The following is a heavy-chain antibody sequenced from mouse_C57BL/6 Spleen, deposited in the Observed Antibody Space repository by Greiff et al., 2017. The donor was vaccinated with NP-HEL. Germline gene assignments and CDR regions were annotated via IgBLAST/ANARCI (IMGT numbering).Heavy chain of an antibody. CDR3: ARESRGAMDY. V-gene: IGHV1-82*01. J-gene: IGHJ4*01. CDR1: GYAFSSSW. CDR2: IYPGDGDT. Sequence: QVQLQQSGPELVKPGASVKISCKASGYAFSSSWMNWVKQRPGKGLEWIGRIYPGDGDTNYNGKFKGKATLTADKSSSTAYMQLSSLTSEDSAVYFCARESRGAMDYWGQGTSVTVSS.